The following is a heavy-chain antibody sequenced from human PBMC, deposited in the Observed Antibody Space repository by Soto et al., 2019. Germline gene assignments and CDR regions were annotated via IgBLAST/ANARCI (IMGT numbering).Heavy chain of an antibody. V-gene: IGHV1-18*01. CDR1: GYTFTSYG. D-gene: IGHD3-10*01. Sequence: ASVKVSCKASGYTFTSYGISWVRQAPGQGLEWMGWISAYNGNTNYAQKLQGRVTMTTDTSTSTAYMEMRSLRSEDTAVYYCARLYGSGSYHNYYYYYGMDVWGQGTTVTVSS. CDR3: ARLYGSGSYHNYYYYYGMDV. CDR2: ISAYNGNT. J-gene: IGHJ6*02.